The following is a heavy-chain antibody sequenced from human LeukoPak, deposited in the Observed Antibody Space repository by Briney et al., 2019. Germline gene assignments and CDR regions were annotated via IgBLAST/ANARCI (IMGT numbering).Heavy chain of an antibody. CDR1: GGTFSSYA. V-gene: IGHV1-69*05. CDR2: IIPIFGTA. J-gene: IGHJ4*02. CDR3: ARDPAAYSGSYYFYY. Sequence: KVSCKASGGTFSSYAISWVRQAPGQGLEWMGRIIPIFGTANYAQKFQGRVTITTDESTSTAYMELSSLRSEDTAVYYCARDPAAYSGSYYFYYWGQGTLVTVSS. D-gene: IGHD1-26*01.